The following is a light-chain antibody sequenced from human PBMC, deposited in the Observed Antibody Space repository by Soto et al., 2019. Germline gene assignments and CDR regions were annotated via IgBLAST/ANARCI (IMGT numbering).Light chain of an antibody. J-gene: IGKJ1*01. CDR3: QHYNSYPWT. V-gene: IGKV1-5*03. CDR2: KAS. CDR1: QSISSW. Sequence: DIQMTQSPSTLSASVGDRVTITCRASQSISSWLAWYQQKPGKATNLLIYKASRLQSGVPSRFSGSGSGTEFTLTISSLQPDDFATYYCQHYNSYPWTFGQGTKVEIK.